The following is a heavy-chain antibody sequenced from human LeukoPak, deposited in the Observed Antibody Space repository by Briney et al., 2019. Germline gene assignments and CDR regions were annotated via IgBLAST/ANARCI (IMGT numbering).Heavy chain of an antibody. CDR1: GFTFSSYE. Sequence: PGGSLRLSCAASGFTFSSYEMNWVRQAPGKGLEWVSYISSSGSAIYYADSVKGQFTISRDNAKNSLYLQMNSLRAEDTALYYCGRGYYLDYYYYYMDVWGKGTTVTVSS. J-gene: IGHJ6*03. D-gene: IGHD3-22*01. CDR3: GRGYYLDYYYYYMDV. CDR2: ISSSGSAI. V-gene: IGHV3-48*03.